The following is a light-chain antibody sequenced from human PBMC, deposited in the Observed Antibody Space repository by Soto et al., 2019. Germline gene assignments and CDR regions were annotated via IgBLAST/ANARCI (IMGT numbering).Light chain of an antibody. CDR1: NIGSKS. CDR2: YDS. Sequence: SYELTQPPSVSVAPGKTARITCGGNNIGSKSVHWYQQKPGQAPVLVIYYDSDRPSGIPERFSGSNSGNTATLTISRVEAGDEADYYCQVWDSSSDHWRVFGGGTKLTVL. CDR3: QVWDSSSDHWRV. J-gene: IGLJ2*01. V-gene: IGLV3-21*04.